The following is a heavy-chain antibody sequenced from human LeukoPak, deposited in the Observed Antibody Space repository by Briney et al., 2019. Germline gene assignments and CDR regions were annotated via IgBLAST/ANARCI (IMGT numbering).Heavy chain of an antibody. Sequence: PGGSLRLSCAASGFTFSSYSMNWVRQAPGKGLEWVSYISSSSSTIYYADSVKGRFTISRDNAKNSLYLQMNSLRAEDTAVYYCAKDGNYYDSSGYYSGYYFDYWGQGTLVTVSS. CDR1: GFTFSSYS. CDR3: AKDGNYYDSSGYYSGYYFDY. J-gene: IGHJ4*02. CDR2: ISSSSSTI. V-gene: IGHV3-48*04. D-gene: IGHD3-22*01.